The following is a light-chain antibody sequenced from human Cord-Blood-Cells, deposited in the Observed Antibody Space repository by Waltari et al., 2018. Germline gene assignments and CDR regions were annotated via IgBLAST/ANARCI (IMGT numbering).Light chain of an antibody. CDR3: CSYAGSYTLV. J-gene: IGLJ2*01. CDR1: SSDVGRYNY. Sequence: QSALTQPRSVSWSPGQSVTIPCPGTSSDVGRYNYVPWYQQHPGKAPKLMIYDDSKRPSAVPHLFAGSSTGTRASQRISGLQAEDEADYYCCSYAGSYTLVFGGRTKLTVL. V-gene: IGLV2-11*01. CDR2: DDS.